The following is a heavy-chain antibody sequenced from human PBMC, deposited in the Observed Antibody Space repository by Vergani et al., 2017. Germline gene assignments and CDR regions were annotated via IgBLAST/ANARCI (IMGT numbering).Heavy chain of an antibody. CDR1: GYTFTSYG. Sequence: QVQLVQSGAEVKKPGASVKVSCKASGYTFTSYGISWVRQDPGQGLEWMGWISAYNGNTKYSQKFQGIVTRTRNTSASTAYMELSSLRAEDTAVYYCARDRIQLWPTDAIDYWGQGTLVTVSS. V-gene: IGHV1-18*01. CDR3: ARDRIQLWPTDAIDY. CDR2: ISAYNGNT. J-gene: IGHJ4*02. D-gene: IGHD5-18*01.